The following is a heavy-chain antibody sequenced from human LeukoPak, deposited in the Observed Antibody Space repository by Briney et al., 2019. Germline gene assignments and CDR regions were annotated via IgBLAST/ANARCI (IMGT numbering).Heavy chain of an antibody. V-gene: IGHV3-66*01. Sequence: GESLKISCKGSGYSFTSYWIGWVRQAPGKGLEWVSVIYSGGSTYYADSVKGRFTISRDNSKNTLYLQMNSLRAEDTAVYYCARGDYGDPFDYWGQGTLVTVSS. CDR2: IYSGGST. J-gene: IGHJ4*02. D-gene: IGHD4-17*01. CDR3: ARGDYGDPFDY. CDR1: GYSFTSYW.